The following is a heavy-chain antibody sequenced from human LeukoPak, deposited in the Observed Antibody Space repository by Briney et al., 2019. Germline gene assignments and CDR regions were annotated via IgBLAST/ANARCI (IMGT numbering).Heavy chain of an antibody. CDR3: ARDRPNYYDSSGSAFDI. V-gene: IGHV4-31*03. D-gene: IGHD3-22*01. CDR1: GDSISSGGYY. CDR2: IYYSGST. Sequence: SETLSLTCTVSGDSISSGGYYWSWIRQHPGKGLEWIGYIYYSGSTYYNPSLKSRVTISVDTSKNQFSLKLSSVTAADTAVYYCARDRPNYYDSSGSAFDIWGQGTMVTVSS. J-gene: IGHJ3*02.